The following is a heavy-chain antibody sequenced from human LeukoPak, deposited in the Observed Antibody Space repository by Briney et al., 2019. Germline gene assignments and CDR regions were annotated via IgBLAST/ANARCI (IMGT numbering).Heavy chain of an antibody. CDR1: GGSINSGSYY. J-gene: IGHJ4*02. Sequence: SETLSLTCTVSGGSINSGSYYWSWIRQPAGKGLEWIGRIYTSGSTNYNPSLKSRVTISVDTSKNQFSLKLSSVTAADTAVYYCASTGSLYSSGWRVLDYWGQGTLVTVSS. V-gene: IGHV4-61*02. CDR3: ASTGSLYSSGWRVLDY. CDR2: IYTSGST. D-gene: IGHD6-19*01.